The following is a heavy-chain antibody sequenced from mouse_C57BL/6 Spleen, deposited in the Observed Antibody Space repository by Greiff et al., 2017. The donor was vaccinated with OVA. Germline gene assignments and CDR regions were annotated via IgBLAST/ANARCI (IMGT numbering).Heavy chain of an antibody. D-gene: IGHD1-1*01. J-gene: IGHJ3*01. CDR3: AVYYGLSWCAY. CDR1: GYTFTSYW. CDR2: IDPSDSYT. V-gene: IGHV1-59*01. Sequence: QVQLQQPGAELVRPGTSVKLSCKASGYTFTSYWMHWVKQRPGQGLEWIGVIDPSDSYTNYNQKFKGKATLTVDTSSSTAYMQLSSLTSEDSAVYYCAVYYGLSWCAYWGQGTLVTVSA.